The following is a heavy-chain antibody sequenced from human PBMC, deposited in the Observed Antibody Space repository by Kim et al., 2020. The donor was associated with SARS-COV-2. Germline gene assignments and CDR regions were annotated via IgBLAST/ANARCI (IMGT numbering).Heavy chain of an antibody. Sequence: ASVERRFTISQDTSKNRLYLHMSSLRAEDTAVYYCAKVLGSIELWPYFDYWGQGTLVTVSS. V-gene: IGHV3-23*01. D-gene: IGHD3-16*01. CDR3: AKVLGSIELWPYFDY. J-gene: IGHJ4*02.